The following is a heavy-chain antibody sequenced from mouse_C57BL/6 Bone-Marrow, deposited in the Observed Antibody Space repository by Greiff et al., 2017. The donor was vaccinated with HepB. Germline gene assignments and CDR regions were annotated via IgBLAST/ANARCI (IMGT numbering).Heavy chain of an antibody. V-gene: IGHV6-3*01. CDR1: GFTFSNYW. J-gene: IGHJ3*01. CDR3: TRRRGICDGGFAY. D-gene: IGHD6-1*01. Sequence: EVKLMESGGGLVQPGGSMKLSCVASGFTFSNYWMNWVRQSPEKGLEWVAQIRLKSDNYATHYAESVKGRFTISRDDSKSSVYLQMNNLRAEDTGIYYCTRRRGICDGGFAYWGQGTLVTVSA. CDR2: IRLKSDNYAT.